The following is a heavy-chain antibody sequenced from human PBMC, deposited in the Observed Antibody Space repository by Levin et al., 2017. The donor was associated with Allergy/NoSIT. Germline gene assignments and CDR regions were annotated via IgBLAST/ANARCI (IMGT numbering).Heavy chain of an antibody. V-gene: IGHV4-61*02. D-gene: IGHD3-10*01. Sequence: PSQTLSLTCTVSGGSISSGTYYWSWIRQPAGKGLEWIGRIHTSGNTYYNPSLKRRLTLSLDTSKNQFSLNLSSVTAADTALYFCARDGAGSRLPDIWFGELSGTFDIWGQGTMVTVSS. CDR1: GGSISSGTYY. CDR2: IHTSGNT. J-gene: IGHJ3*02. CDR3: ARDGAGSRLPDIWFGELSGTFDI.